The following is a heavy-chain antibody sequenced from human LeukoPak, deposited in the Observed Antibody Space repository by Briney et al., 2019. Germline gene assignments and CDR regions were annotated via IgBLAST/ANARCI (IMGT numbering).Heavy chain of an antibody. CDR2: IYYSGST. D-gene: IGHD2-21*02. CDR1: GGSISSSNYY. Sequence: SETLSLTCTVSGGSISSSNYYWGWIRQPPGKGLEWIGSIYYSGSTYYNPSLKSRVTISVDTSKNQFSLKLSSVTAADTAVYYCARDGGDWEPGPFDYWGQGTLVTVSS. V-gene: IGHV4-39*02. J-gene: IGHJ4*02. CDR3: ARDGGDWEPGPFDY.